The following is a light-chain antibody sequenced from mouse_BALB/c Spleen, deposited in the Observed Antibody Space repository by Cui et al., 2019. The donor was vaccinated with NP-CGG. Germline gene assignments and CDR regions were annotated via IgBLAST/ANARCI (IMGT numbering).Light chain of an antibody. CDR3: ALWYSNHWV. J-gene: IGLJ1*01. Sequence: QAVVSQESALTTSPGETVPLTCRSSIGAVTTINYANWVQEKPDHLFTGLIGGTNNRAPGVPARFSGSLIGDKAALTITGAQTEDEAIYFCALWYSNHWVFGGGTKLTVL. CDR2: GTN. V-gene: IGLV1*01. CDR1: IGAVTTINY.